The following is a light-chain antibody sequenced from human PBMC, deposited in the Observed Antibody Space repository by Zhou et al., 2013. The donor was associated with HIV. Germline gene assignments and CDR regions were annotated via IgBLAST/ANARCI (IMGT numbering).Light chain of an antibody. Sequence: EIVMTQSPATLSVSPGERATLSCRASQSVSSSSLAWYQQKPGQAPRLLIFGASSRATGIPDRFSGSGSGVDFTLTISGLEPEDFAVYYCQLYATSTFTFGPWDRKW. CDR3: QLYATSTFT. CDR1: QSVSSSS. V-gene: IGKV3-20*01. CDR2: GAS. J-gene: IGKJ3*01.